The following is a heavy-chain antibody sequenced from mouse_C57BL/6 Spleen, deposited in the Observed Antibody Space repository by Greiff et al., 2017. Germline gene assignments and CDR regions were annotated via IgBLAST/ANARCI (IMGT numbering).Heavy chain of an antibody. V-gene: IGHV1-55*01. Sequence: QVQLQQPGAELVKPGASVKMSCKASGYTFTSYWITWVKQRPGQGLEWIGDIYPGSGSTNYNEKFKSKATLTVDTSSSTAYMQLSSLTSEDSAVYYCAYAGGPRLDAMDYWGQGTSVTVSS. CDR1: GYTFTSYW. D-gene: IGHD1-2*01. J-gene: IGHJ4*01. CDR3: AYAGGPRLDAMDY. CDR2: IYPGSGST.